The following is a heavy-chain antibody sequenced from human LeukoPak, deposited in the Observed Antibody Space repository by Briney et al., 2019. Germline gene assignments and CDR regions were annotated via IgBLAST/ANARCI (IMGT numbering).Heavy chain of an antibody. CDR3: ARESAGSDMGKALDI. J-gene: IGHJ3*02. CDR2: ITPIFGIA. V-gene: IGHV1-69*13. Sequence: SVTVSFTASGYTFTSYGISWVRQAPGQGLEWMGGITPIFGIANYAQKFQGRVTITADESTSTAYMELSSLTSEDTAVYYCARESAGSDMGKALDIWGQGTMVTVSS. D-gene: IGHD2-15*01. CDR1: GYTFTSYG.